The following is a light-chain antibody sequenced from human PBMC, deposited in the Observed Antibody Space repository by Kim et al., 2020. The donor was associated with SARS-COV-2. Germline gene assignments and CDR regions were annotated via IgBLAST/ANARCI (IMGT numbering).Light chain of an antibody. V-gene: IGLV1-47*01. Sequence: GQRVTTSCSGSSSNIGSNYVYWYQQLPGTAPKLLIYRNNQRPSGVPDRFSGSKSGTSASLAISGLRSEDEADYYCAAWDDSLSGPVFGGGTKLTVL. J-gene: IGLJ2*01. CDR1: SSNIGSNY. CDR2: RNN. CDR3: AAWDDSLSGPV.